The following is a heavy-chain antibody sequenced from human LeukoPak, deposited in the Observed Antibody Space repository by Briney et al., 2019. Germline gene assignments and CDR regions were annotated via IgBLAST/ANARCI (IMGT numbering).Heavy chain of an antibody. D-gene: IGHD5-12*01. J-gene: IGHJ4*02. CDR3: ARDLTLVATITLLLDY. V-gene: IGHV3-30*04. CDR2: ISYDGSNK. Sequence: GGSLRLSCAACGFTFSSYAMHWVRQAPGKGLEWVAVISYDGSNKYYADSVKGRFTISRDNSKNTLYLQMNSLRAEDTAVYYCARDLTLVATITLLLDYWGQGTLVTVSS. CDR1: GFTFSSYA.